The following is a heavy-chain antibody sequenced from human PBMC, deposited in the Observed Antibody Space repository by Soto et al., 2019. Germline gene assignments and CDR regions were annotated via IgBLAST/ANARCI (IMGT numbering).Heavy chain of an antibody. D-gene: IGHD3-3*01. V-gene: IGHV4-59*01. J-gene: IGHJ5*02. CDR1: GRSISSYY. Sequence: SETLSLTCTVSGRSISSYYRSWIRQPPGKGLEWIGYIYYSGSTNYNPSLKSRVTISVDTSKNQFSLKLSSVTAAGTAVYYWARGQTIFGKNWFDPWGQGTLVTVSS. CDR3: ARGQTIFGKNWFDP. CDR2: IYYSGST.